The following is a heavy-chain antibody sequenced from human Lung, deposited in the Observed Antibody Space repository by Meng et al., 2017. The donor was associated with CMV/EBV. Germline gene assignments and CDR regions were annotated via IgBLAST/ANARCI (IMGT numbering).Heavy chain of an antibody. CDR2: IYHSGST. D-gene: IGHD6-19*01. V-gene: IGHV4-4*02. Sequence: HVRLKEAGQGLGKPSGTLSLTCAVYGGSISSSKGCVWVRQPPGKGLEWIGEIYHSGSTNYNPSLKSRVTISVDKSKTQFSLKLSSVTAADTAVYYCASLPPPGKQWLVTDYWGQGTLVTVSS. J-gene: IGHJ4*02. CDR1: GGSISSSKG. CDR3: ASLPPPGKQWLVTDY.